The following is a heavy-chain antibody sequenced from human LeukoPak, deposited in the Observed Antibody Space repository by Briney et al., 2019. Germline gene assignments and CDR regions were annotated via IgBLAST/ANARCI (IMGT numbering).Heavy chain of an antibody. J-gene: IGHJ6*02. Sequence: PGGTLRLSCAASGFTFKNYAMSWVRQAPGKGLEWVSVIYSGGSTYYADSVKGRFTISRDNSKNTLYLQMNSLRAEDTAVYYCARDHAPYYYYGMDVWGQGTTVTVSS. CDR1: GFTFKNYA. CDR2: IYSGGST. V-gene: IGHV3-66*01. CDR3: ARDHAPYYYYGMDV.